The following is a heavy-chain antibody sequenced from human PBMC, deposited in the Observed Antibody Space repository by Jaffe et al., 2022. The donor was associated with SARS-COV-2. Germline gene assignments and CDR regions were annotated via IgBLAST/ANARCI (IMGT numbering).Heavy chain of an antibody. CDR1: GYTFTSYT. V-gene: IGHV1-3*01. CDR2: IIAGNGNT. D-gene: IGHD6-6*01. J-gene: IGHJ4*02. Sequence: QVQLVQSGAEVKKPGASMKVSCKASGYTFTSYTLHWVRQAPGQRLEWMGWIIAGNGNTKYSQKFQGRVTLTRDTSANTAYMELSGLRSEDTAVYYCARDPSSSTWRVIDYWGQGTPVTVSS. CDR3: ARDPSSSTWRVIDY.